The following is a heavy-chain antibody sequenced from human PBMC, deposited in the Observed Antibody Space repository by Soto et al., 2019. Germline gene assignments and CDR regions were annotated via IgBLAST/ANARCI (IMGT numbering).Heavy chain of an antibody. Sequence: KPSETLSLTCTVSGGSISSYYWSWIRQPPGKVLEWIGYIYYSGSTNYNPSLKSRVTISVDTSKNQFSLNLSSVTAADTARYYCARSWTDYGGNLDLWGQGTLVTVSS. D-gene: IGHD3-10*01. V-gene: IGHV4-59*01. CDR3: ARSWTDYGGNLDL. J-gene: IGHJ5*02. CDR1: GGSISSYY. CDR2: IYYSGST.